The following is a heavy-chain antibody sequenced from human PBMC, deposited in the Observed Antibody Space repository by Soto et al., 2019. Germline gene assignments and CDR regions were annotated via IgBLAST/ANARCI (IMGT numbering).Heavy chain of an antibody. V-gene: IGHV3-53*01. Sequence: GGSMRLSCAASGFTVKNYLMNWARQAPGKGLESVSVIYSGGVTYYPDSVKGRFTTIRDTSKNTVYLQMNSLRADDTAMYYCARDPSTTGYYGLDVWGQGTTGTVSS. J-gene: IGHJ6*02. CDR2: IYSGGVT. CDR3: ARDPSTTGYYGLDV. CDR1: GFTVKNYL.